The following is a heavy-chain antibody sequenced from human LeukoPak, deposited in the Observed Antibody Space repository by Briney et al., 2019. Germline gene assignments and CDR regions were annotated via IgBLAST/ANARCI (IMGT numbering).Heavy chain of an antibody. Sequence: ASVKVSCKASGYTFTSYYIHWVRQAPGEGLEWMGIINPSGGSTSYAQKFQGRVTTTRDMSTSTVYMELSSLRSEDTAVYYCARDHYHKVHSVMVTAPDYWGQGTLVIVSS. J-gene: IGHJ4*02. CDR1: GYTFTSYY. V-gene: IGHV1-46*01. CDR2: INPSGGST. D-gene: IGHD2-21*02. CDR3: ARDHYHKVHSVMVTAPDY.